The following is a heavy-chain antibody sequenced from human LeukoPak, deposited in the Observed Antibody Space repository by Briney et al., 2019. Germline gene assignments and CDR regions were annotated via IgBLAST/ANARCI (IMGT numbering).Heavy chain of an antibody. CDR2: IKQDGSEK. CDR3: ATYSSLNAREFHY. V-gene: IGHV3-7*01. CDR1: GFTFSSYW. Sequence: GGSPRLSCAASGFTFSSYWMSWVRQAPGKGLEWVANIKQDGSEKYYVDSVKGRFTISRDNAKNSLYLQMNSLGGDDTAIYYCATYSSLNAREFHYWGQGTLVTVPS. D-gene: IGHD4-11*01. J-gene: IGHJ1*01.